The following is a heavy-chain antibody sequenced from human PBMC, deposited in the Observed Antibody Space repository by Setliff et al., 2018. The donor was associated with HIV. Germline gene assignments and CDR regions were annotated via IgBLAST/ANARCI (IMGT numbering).Heavy chain of an antibody. J-gene: IGHJ6*03. Sequence: SVKVSCKASGGTFSSYAISWVRQAPGQGLEWMGGIIPILGIANYAQKFQGRVTITTDESTSTAYMELSSLRSEDTAVYYCARGAVESYYYYYMDVWGKGTTVTVS. CDR3: ARGAVESYYYYYMDV. D-gene: IGHD1-1*01. CDR2: IIPILGIA. V-gene: IGHV1-69*10. CDR1: GGTFSSYA.